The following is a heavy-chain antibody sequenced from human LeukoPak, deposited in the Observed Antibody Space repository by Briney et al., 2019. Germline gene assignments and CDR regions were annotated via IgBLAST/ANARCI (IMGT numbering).Heavy chain of an antibody. CDR1: GGSISSGDYF. J-gene: IGHJ5*02. V-gene: IGHV4-30-4*01. Sequence: SQTLSLTCTVSGGSISSGDYFWSWIRQPPGKGLEWIAYMYYSGSTYYSPSLKSRVTMSADTSKNQLSLKLSSVTAADTAVYYCARPYYYDSRIDPWGQGILVTVSS. D-gene: IGHD3-22*01. CDR2: MYYSGST. CDR3: ARPYYYDSRIDP.